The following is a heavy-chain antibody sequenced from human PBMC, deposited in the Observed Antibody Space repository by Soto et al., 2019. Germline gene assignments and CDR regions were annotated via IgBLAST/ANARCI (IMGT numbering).Heavy chain of an antibody. J-gene: IGHJ4*02. V-gene: IGHV3-53*01. Sequence: EVQLVESGGGLIQPGGSLRLSCAVSGFTVSNNYMSWVRQAPGKGLEGVSVIYSGGYTAYGDSVKGRFTISRDNSKINIYLQRNRRGADDPAVYYCATQRGGGGYWGQGTLVTVSS. CDR1: GFTVSNNY. CDR2: IYSGGYT. CDR3: ATQRGGGGY. D-gene: IGHD6-25*01.